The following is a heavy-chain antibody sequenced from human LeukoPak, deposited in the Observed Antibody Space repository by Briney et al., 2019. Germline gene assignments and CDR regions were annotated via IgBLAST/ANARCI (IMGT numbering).Heavy chain of an antibody. CDR3: VRVKGSYFDY. V-gene: IGHV3-48*01. CDR2: ISSSGSAI. Sequence: GGSLRLSCAASGFPLSSYRINWLRQAPGKGLEWVSYISSSGSAIYYVDSVKGRFTVSRDNAKNSLFLQMNSPRAEDTAVYYCVRVKGSYFDYWGQGALVTVSS. CDR1: GFPLSSYR. J-gene: IGHJ4*02. D-gene: IGHD2-15*01.